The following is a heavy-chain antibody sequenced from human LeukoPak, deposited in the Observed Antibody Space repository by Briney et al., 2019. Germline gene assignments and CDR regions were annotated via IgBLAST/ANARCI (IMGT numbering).Heavy chain of an antibody. CDR2: ICSSSSTI. Sequence: GGSLRLSCAASGFTFSSYSMNWVRQAPGKGLEWVSYICSSSSTIYYADSVKGRFTISRDNAKNSLYLQMNSLRAEDTAVYYCARGEYSSSVAGFDYWGQGTLVTVSS. CDR1: GFTFSSYS. D-gene: IGHD6-6*01. CDR3: ARGEYSSSVAGFDY. V-gene: IGHV3-48*01. J-gene: IGHJ4*02.